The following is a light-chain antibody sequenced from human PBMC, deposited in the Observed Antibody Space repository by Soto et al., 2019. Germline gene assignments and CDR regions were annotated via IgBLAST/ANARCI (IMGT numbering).Light chain of an antibody. V-gene: IGLV2-23*02. CDR2: EIN. CDR3: CSYAGGSVSV. CDR1: SSDVGSYYF. J-gene: IGLJ1*01. Sequence: QSALTQPASVSGSPGQSITISCTGTSSDVGSYYFVSWYQKHPDKAPKLLIFEINKRPSGVSYRFSGSKSGNTASLTISGLQAEDEADYFCCSYAGGSVSVFGAGTKLTVL.